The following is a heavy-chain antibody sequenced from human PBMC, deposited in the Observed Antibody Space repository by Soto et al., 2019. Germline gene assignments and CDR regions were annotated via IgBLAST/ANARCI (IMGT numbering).Heavy chain of an antibody. D-gene: IGHD3-16*01. CDR2: ITSKSNTI. Sequence: EGSLRLSCAASGFTFTSYSMNCVRQAPGQGLEWVSYITSKSNTIKYADSVKGRFTVSRDNAKNSLYLQLNSLRDEDTAVYYCAREMGACSDSSCYPGPYDSWGQGTLVTVSS. J-gene: IGHJ5*02. CDR1: GFTFTSYS. V-gene: IGHV3-48*02. CDR3: AREMGACSDSSCYPGPYDS.